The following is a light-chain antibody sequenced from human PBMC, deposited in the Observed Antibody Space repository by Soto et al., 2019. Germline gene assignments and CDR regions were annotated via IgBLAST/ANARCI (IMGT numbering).Light chain of an antibody. J-gene: IGLJ3*02. CDR2: DNN. V-gene: IGLV1-51*01. Sequence: QSVLTQPPSVSAAPGQKVTISCSGTTSNIDNNYVSWYQQLPGTAPKLLIHDNNQRPSGIPDRFSGSKSGTSATLVITGVQTGDEADYYCGTWDLSLNARVFGGGTKVTVL. CDR1: TSNIDNNY. CDR3: GTWDLSLNARV.